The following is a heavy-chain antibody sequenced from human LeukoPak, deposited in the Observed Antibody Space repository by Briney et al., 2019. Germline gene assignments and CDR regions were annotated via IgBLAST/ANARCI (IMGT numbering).Heavy chain of an antibody. Sequence: GESLKISCKGSGYSFTSYWIGWVPQIPGKGLEWMGIIYPGDSDTRYSPSLQGQVTISADKSISTAYLQWSSLKASDTAMYYCARRHGDYSSDYWGQGTLVTVSS. J-gene: IGHJ4*02. CDR1: GYSFTSYW. CDR3: ARRHGDYSSDY. D-gene: IGHD4-17*01. CDR2: IYPGDSDT. V-gene: IGHV5-51*01.